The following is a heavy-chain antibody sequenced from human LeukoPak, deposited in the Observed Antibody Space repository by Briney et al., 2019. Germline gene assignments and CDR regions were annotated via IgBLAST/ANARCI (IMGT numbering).Heavy chain of an antibody. Sequence: SETLSLTCTVSGGSISSYYWSWIRQPAGKGLEWIGRIYTSGSTNYNPSLKSRVTMSVDTSKNQFSLKPSSVTAADTAVYYCARVRSSGWRLDAFDIWGQGTMVTVSS. D-gene: IGHD6-19*01. CDR1: GGSISSYY. J-gene: IGHJ3*02. V-gene: IGHV4-4*07. CDR2: IYTSGST. CDR3: ARVRSSGWRLDAFDI.